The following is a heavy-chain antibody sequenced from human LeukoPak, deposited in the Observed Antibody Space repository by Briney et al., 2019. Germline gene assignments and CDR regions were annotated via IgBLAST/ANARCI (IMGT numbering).Heavy chain of an antibody. D-gene: IGHD6-13*01. CDR3: AKDQVGYSSSWFDP. V-gene: IGHV3-23*01. CDR1: GFTFSSYA. Sequence: PGGSLRLSCAASGFTFSSYAMSWVRQAPGKGLERVSAISGSGGSTYYADSVKGRFTISRDNSMNTLYLQMNSLRAEDTAVYYCAKDQVGYSSSWFDPWGQGTLVTVSS. CDR2: ISGSGGST. J-gene: IGHJ5*02.